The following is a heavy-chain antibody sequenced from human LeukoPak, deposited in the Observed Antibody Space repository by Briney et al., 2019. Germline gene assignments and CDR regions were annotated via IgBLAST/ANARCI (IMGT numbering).Heavy chain of an antibody. CDR2: ISAYNGNT. Sequence: ASVKVSCKASGYTFTSYGISWVRQAPGQGLEWMGWISAYNGNTNYAQKLQGRVTTTTDTSTSTAYMELRSLRSDDTAVYYCARDSPGSGSYYTHPHDYWGQGTLVTVSS. CDR3: ARDSPGSGSYYTHPHDY. J-gene: IGHJ4*02. D-gene: IGHD3-10*01. CDR1: GYTFTSYG. V-gene: IGHV1-18*01.